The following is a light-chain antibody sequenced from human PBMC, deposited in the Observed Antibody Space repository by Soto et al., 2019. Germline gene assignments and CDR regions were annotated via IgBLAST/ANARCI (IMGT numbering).Light chain of an antibody. J-gene: IGKJ1*01. Sequence: DIQMTQSRSTLSASVGDRVTITCRASQSISSWLAWYQQKPGKAPKLLIYKASSLESGVPSRFSGSGSGTEFTLTISSLQPDDFATYYCQQYNSYSQTFGQGTKVDIK. CDR3: QQYNSYSQT. CDR2: KAS. V-gene: IGKV1-5*03. CDR1: QSISSW.